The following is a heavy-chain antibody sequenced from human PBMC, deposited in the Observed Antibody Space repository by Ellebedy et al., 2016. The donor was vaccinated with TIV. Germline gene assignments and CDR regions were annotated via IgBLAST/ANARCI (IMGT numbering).Heavy chain of an antibody. Sequence: MPSETLSLTCTVSGASISTFSDFWGWIRQPPGKGLEWIGSLYYSGCAYYNPSLKSRVTISVDRSKKLFSLNVTSVTAADTAVYYCARGGAAGSSDYYYGMDVWGQGTTVTVSS. CDR2: LYYSGCA. V-gene: IGHV4-39*01. J-gene: IGHJ6*02. CDR3: ARGGAAGSSDYYYGMDV. CDR1: GASISTFSDF. D-gene: IGHD6-13*01.